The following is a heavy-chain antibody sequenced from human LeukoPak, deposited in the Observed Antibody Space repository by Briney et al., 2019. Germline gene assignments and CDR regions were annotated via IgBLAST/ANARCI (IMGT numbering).Heavy chain of an antibody. D-gene: IGHD4-17*01. J-gene: IGHJ4*02. Sequence: PGRSLRLSCAASGFTFSGSDIHWVSQASGKGLEWEANIKEDGSEKYYVDSVKGRFTISRDNAKNSLSLQMNSLRADDTAVYYCARLNGDYGGAIHYWGQGTLVTVSS. CDR3: ARLNGDYGGAIHY. V-gene: IGHV3-7*04. CDR1: GFTFSGSD. CDR2: IKEDGSEK.